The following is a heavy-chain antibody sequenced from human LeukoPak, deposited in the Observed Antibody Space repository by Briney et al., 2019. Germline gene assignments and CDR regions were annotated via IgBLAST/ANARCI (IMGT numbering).Heavy chain of an antibody. D-gene: IGHD2-15*01. J-gene: IGHJ6*02. CDR3: ARVGRLTLEYCSGGSCYSPYYYYGIDV. CDR2: IWYDGSNK. CDR1: GFTFSSYG. V-gene: IGHV3-33*01. Sequence: PGGSLRLSCAASGFTFSSYGMHWVRQAPGKGLEWVAVIWYDGSNKYYADSVKGRFTISRDNSKNTLYLQMNSLRAEDTAVYYCARVGRLTLEYCSGGSCYSPYYYYGIDVWGQGTTVTVSS.